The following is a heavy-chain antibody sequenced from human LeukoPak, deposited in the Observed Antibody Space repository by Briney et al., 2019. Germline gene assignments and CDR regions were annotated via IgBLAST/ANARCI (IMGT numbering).Heavy chain of an antibody. D-gene: IGHD6-6*01. Sequence: KPSETLSLTCTVSGGSISSGSYYWSWIRQPAGKGLEWIGRIYTSGSTNYNPSLKSRVTISADTSQNQFSLNLSSVTAADTAVYYCARGESSSSPLYYYYYYMDVWGKGTTVTVSS. CDR2: IYTSGST. J-gene: IGHJ6*03. CDR3: ARGESSSSPLYYYYYYMDV. V-gene: IGHV4-61*02. CDR1: GGSISSGSYY.